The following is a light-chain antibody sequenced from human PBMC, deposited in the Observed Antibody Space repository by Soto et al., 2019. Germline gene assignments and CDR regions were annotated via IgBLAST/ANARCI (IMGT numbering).Light chain of an antibody. V-gene: IGKV1-27*01. Sequence: DIQMTQSPSSLSASVGDRVTITCRASQGISNYLAWYQQKPGQVPKLLIYAASTLQSGVPSRFSGSGSGTDFTLTISSLHPEDVATYYCQKYNSAPRAFGQGTKVEIK. CDR2: AAS. CDR1: QGISNY. J-gene: IGKJ1*01. CDR3: QKYNSAPRA.